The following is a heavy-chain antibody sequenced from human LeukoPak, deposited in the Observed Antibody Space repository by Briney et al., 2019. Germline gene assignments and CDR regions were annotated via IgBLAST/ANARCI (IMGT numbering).Heavy chain of an antibody. Sequence: PSETLSLTCTVSGGSISTNYWSWIRQPPGKGLEWIGNIFYSGRNNYNPSLRSRVTMSVDTSKNQFSLKLSSVTAADTAVYYCARDNDRGSWLDYWGQGTLVTVSS. CDR3: ARDNDRGSWLDY. D-gene: IGHD3-16*01. CDR1: GGSISTNY. V-gene: IGHV4-59*01. J-gene: IGHJ4*02. CDR2: IFYSGRN.